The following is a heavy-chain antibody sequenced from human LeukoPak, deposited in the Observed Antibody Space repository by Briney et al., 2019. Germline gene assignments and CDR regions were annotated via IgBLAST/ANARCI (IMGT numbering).Heavy chain of an antibody. Sequence: TGGSLRLSCAASGFTFSSYWMTWVRQAPGKGLEWVSSISISGNKILYADSVKGRFTISRDNSKNTLFLQMNSLQTEDTGVYFCANELRPNDYWGQGTLVTVS. CDR2: ISISGNKI. CDR1: GFTFSSYW. D-gene: IGHD4-17*01. J-gene: IGHJ4*02. V-gene: IGHV3-23*01. CDR3: ANELRPNDY.